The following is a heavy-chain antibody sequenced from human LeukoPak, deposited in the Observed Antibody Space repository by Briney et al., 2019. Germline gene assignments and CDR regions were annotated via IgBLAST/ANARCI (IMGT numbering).Heavy chain of an antibody. J-gene: IGHJ4*02. Sequence: GASVKVSCKASGGTFSSYAISWVRQAPGQGLEWMGGIIPIFGTANYAQKFQGRVTITADESTSTAYMELSSLRSEDTAVYYCARGSDCSSTSCPNDYWGQGTLVTVSS. CDR2: IIPIFGTA. V-gene: IGHV1-69*13. CDR1: GGTFSSYA. CDR3: ARGSDCSSTSCPNDY. D-gene: IGHD2-2*01.